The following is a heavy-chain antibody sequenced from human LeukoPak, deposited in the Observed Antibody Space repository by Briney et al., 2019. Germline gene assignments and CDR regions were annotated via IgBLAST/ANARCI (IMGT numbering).Heavy chain of an antibody. CDR2: IYYSGST. V-gene: IGHV4-59*12. D-gene: IGHD3-22*01. CDR3: ARVNYYDSSGAYYYMDV. J-gene: IGHJ6*03. CDR1: GGSISSYY. Sequence: PSETLSLTCTVSGGSISSYYWSWIRQPPGKGLEWIGYIYYSGSTYYNPSLKSRVTISIDKSKSQFSLKLSSVTAADTAVYYCARVNYYDSSGAYYYMDVWGRGTTVTVSS.